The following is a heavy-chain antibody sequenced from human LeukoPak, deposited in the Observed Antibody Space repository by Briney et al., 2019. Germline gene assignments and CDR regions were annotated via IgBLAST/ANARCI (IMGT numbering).Heavy chain of an antibody. V-gene: IGHV4-61*01. J-gene: IGHJ5*02. D-gene: IGHD1-1*01. CDR2: IYYSGST. Sequence: SETLSLTCTVSGGSVISNSYYWSWIRQPPGQGLEWIGYIYYSGSTKYNPSLKSRVTISVDTSKNQFSLKLSSVTAADTAVYYCARGGTTGTTRRRYNWFDPWGQGTLVTVSS. CDR3: ARGGTTGTTRRRYNWFDP. CDR1: GGSVISNSYY.